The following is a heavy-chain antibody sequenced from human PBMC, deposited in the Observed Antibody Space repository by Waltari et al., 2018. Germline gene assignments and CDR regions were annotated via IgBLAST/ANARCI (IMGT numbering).Heavy chain of an antibody. CDR1: GFTFSSYG. CDR2: IRYDGSKT. Sequence: QVQLVESGGGVVQPGGSLRLSCAASGFTFSSYGMHWVRQAPGKGLEWVACIRYDGSKTYYAASVKGRFTLSRDNSKNPRYLQMNSLRAEDTAVYYCAKVRLINSRVPGGGVIDYWGQGTLVTVSS. J-gene: IGHJ4*02. CDR3: AKVRLINSRVPGGGVIDY. D-gene: IGHD6-13*01. V-gene: IGHV3-30*02.